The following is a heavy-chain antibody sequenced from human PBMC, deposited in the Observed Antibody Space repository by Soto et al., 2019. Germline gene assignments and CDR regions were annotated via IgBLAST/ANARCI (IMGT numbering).Heavy chain of an antibody. CDR3: ARDTSRISVAVDFDY. J-gene: IGHJ4*02. V-gene: IGHV1-46*01. CDR1: GYTFTSYY. D-gene: IGHD6-19*01. Sequence: QVQLVQSGAEVKKPGASVKVSCKASGYTFTSYYMHWVRQAPGQGLEWMGIINPSGGSTSYAQKFQGRFTMTRDTSTSTVYMELSSLRSEDTAVYYCARDTSRISVAVDFDYWGQGTLVTVSS. CDR2: INPSGGST.